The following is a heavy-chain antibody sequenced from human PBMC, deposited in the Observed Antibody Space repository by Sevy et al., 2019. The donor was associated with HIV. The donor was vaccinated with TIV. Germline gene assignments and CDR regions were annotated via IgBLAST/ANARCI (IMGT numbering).Heavy chain of an antibody. V-gene: IGHV3-23*01. CDR2: LSFGCGEI. CDR3: AREGCTKPHDY. J-gene: IGHJ4*02. D-gene: IGHD2-8*01. CDR1: GFTFSKYS. Sequence: GGSLRLSCAASGFTFSKYSMSWVRQPPGKGLEWVSTLSFGCGEINYADSVKGRFTNSGDNSKNSVYLQMNNLRPEDTAVYYCAREGCTKPHDYWGQGTLVTVSS.